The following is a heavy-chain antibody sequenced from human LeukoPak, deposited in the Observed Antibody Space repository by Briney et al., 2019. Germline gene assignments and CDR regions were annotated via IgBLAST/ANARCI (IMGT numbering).Heavy chain of an antibody. J-gene: IGHJ3*02. CDR1: GYTFTSSA. D-gene: IGHD5-12*01. CDR3: AGIVANGRHAFDI. V-gene: IGHV1-58*01. Sequence: GASVKVSCKASGYTFTSSAVQWVRQARGQRLEWIGWIVVGSGNTNYAQKFQERVTITRDMSTSTAYMELSSLRSEDTAVYYCAGIVANGRHAFDIWGQGTMVTVSS. CDR2: IVVGSGNT.